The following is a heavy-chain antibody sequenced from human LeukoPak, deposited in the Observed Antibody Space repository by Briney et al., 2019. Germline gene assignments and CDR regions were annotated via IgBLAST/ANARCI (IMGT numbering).Heavy chain of an antibody. J-gene: IGHJ4*02. Sequence: SETLSLTCTVSGGSISSYYWSWIRQPPGKGLEWIGYIYYSGSTNYNPSLKSRVTISVDTSENQFSLKLSSVTAADTAVYYCARDYYDTSGYSGRRRGYYFDFWGQGTLVTVSS. D-gene: IGHD3-22*01. CDR3: ARDYYDTSGYSGRRRGYYFDF. CDR2: IYYSGST. V-gene: IGHV4-59*01. CDR1: GGSISSYY.